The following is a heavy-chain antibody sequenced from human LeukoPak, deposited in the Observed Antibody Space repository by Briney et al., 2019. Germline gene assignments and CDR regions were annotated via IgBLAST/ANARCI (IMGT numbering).Heavy chain of an antibody. CDR3: AXXXXXXDSRPVAGWYFDY. Sequence: SETLSLTCTVSGVSISSYYWSWIRQPPGKGLEWIGYIYYSGSTNYNPSLKSRVTISVDTSKNQFSLKLSSVTAPPTPVYYCAXXXXXXDSRPVAGWYFDYWGQGTLVTVSS. J-gene: IGHJ4*02. CDR2: IYYSGST. V-gene: IGHV4-59*01. D-gene: IGHD3-22*01. CDR1: GVSISSYY.